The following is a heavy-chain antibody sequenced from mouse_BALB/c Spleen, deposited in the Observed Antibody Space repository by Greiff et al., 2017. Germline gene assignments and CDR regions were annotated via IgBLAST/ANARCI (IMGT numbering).Heavy chain of an antibody. Sequence: EVKLVESGGGLVQPGGSRKLSCAASGFTFSSFGMHWVRQAPEKGLEWVAYISSGSSTIYYADTVKGRFTISRGNPKNTLFLQMTSLRSEDTAMYYCARSTSTMITTGFFAYWGQGTLVTVAA. D-gene: IGHD2-4*01. V-gene: IGHV5-17*02. CDR2: ISSGSSTI. CDR1: GFTFSSFG. CDR3: ARSTSTMITTGFFAY. J-gene: IGHJ3*01.